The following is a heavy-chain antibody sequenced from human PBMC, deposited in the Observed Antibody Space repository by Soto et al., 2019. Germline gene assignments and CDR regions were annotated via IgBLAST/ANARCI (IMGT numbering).Heavy chain of an antibody. J-gene: IGHJ5*02. D-gene: IGHD6-19*01. CDR2: IIPIFGTA. Sequence: GASVKVSCTASGGTFSSYAISWVRQAPGQGLEWMGGIIPIFGTANYAQKFQGRVTITADESTSTAYMELSSLRSEDTAVYYCARVTLMAVAGFGWFDPWGQGTLVTVSS. CDR1: GGTFSSYA. CDR3: ARVTLMAVAGFGWFDP. V-gene: IGHV1-69*13.